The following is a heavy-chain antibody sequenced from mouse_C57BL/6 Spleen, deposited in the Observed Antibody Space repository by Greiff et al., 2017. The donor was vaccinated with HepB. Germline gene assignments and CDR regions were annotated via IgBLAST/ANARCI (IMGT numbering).Heavy chain of an antibody. D-gene: IGHD1-1*01. CDR3: ARGIITTGYYFDY. CDR2: IYPGGGYT. J-gene: IGHJ2*01. Sequence: LQQSGAELVRPGTSVKMSCKASGYTFTNYWIGWAKQRPGHGLEWIGDIYPGGGYTNYNEKFKGKATLTADKSSSTAYMQFSSLTSEDSAIYYCARGIITTGYYFDYWGQGTTLTVSS. CDR1: GYTFTNYW. V-gene: IGHV1-63*01.